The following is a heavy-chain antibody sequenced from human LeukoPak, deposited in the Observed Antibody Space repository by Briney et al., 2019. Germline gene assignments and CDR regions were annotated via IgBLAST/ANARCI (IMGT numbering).Heavy chain of an antibody. CDR3: ARVDIVVVPAAIATGWFDP. CDR2: INPNSGGT. J-gene: IGHJ5*02. D-gene: IGHD2-2*02. V-gene: IGHV1-2*02. Sequence: GASVKVSCKVSGYTFTDYYMHWVRQAPGQGLEWMGWINPNSGGTNYLQKFQGRVAMTRDTSISTAYIEVSRLKSDDTAVYYCARVDIVVVPAAIATGWFDPWGQGTLVTVSS. CDR1: GYTFTDYY.